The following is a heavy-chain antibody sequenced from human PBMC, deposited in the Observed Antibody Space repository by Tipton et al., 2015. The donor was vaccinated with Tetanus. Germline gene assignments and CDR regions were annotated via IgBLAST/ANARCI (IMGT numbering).Heavy chain of an antibody. CDR3: TKIVSYPLGY. V-gene: IGHV3-9*01. J-gene: IGHJ1*01. CDR2: ISWNSGRI. CDR1: GFTFDDYA. D-gene: IGHD5-12*01. Sequence: SLRLSCAASGFTFDDYAMHWVRRAPGKGLEWVSGISWNSGRIAYADSVKGRFTISRDNAKNSLYLQMSSLRAEDTAFYYCTKIVSYPLGYGGQGALVTVSS.